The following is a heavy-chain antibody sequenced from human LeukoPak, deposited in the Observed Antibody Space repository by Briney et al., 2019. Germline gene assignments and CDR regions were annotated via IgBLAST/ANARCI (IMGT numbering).Heavy chain of an antibody. D-gene: IGHD1-1*01. V-gene: IGHV6-1*01. CDR3: ARDPDSSNEWGPFDP. Sequence: SETLSLTCAISGASVSGSASWNGIRQSPSRGLEWLGRTYYRSKWYSEYATSVKSRISITADTSENQFSLQLNSVIPEDTAVYYCARDPDSSNEWGPFDPWGQGTLVTVSS. CDR1: GASVSGSAS. J-gene: IGHJ5*02. CDR2: TYYRSKWYS.